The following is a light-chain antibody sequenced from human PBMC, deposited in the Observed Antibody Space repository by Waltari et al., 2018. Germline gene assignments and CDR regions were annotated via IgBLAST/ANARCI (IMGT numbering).Light chain of an antibody. Sequence: IQMTQSPSSLSVSVGVRVTITCRAIQSISSSVNWYQQITGKAPKLLIYVASTLQSGVPSRFSGSGSGTDFSLTITSLQPEDFATYYCQQSYTTAYTFGQGTKLEIK. J-gene: IGKJ2*01. CDR3: QQSYTTAYT. V-gene: IGKV1-39*01. CDR1: QSISSS. CDR2: VAS.